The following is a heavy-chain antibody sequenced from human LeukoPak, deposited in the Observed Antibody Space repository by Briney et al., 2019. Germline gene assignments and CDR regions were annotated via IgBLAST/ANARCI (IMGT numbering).Heavy chain of an antibody. V-gene: IGHV4-34*01. CDR3: ARRAIVADY. CDR2: INHSGST. D-gene: IGHD5-12*01. J-gene: IGHJ4*02. CDR1: GGSFSGYY. Sequence: KTSETLSLTCAVYGGSFSGYYWSWIRQPPGKGLEWIGEINHSGSTNYNPSLKSRVTISVDTSKNQFSLKLSSVTAADTAVYYCARRAIVADYWGQGTLVTVSS.